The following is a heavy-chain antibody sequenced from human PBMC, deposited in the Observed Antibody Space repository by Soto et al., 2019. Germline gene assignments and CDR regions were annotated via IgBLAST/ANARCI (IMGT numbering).Heavy chain of an antibody. J-gene: IGHJ3*02. Sequence: PGGSLRLSCAASGFTLSSYAMHWVRQAPGKGLEWVAVISYDGSNKYYADSVKGRFTISRDNSKNTLYLQMNSLRAEDTAVYYCARSILWFGELGSDAFDIWGQGTMVTVSS. CDR2: ISYDGSNK. CDR3: ARSILWFGELGSDAFDI. V-gene: IGHV3-30-3*01. D-gene: IGHD3-10*01. CDR1: GFTLSSYA.